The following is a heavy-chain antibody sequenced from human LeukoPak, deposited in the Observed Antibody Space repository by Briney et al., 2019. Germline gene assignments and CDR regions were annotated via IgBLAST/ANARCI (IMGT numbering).Heavy chain of an antibody. CDR1: GFTFSSYS. J-gene: IGHJ3*02. CDR2: ISSSSSTI. Sequence: PGGSLRLSCAASGFTFSSYSMNWVRQAPGKGLEWVSYISSSSSTIYYADSVKGRFTISRDNAKNSLYLQMNSLRSEDMALYYCAKDIGSYTAMVPSTFDIWGQGTMVTVSS. V-gene: IGHV3-48*04. CDR3: AKDIGSYTAMVPSTFDI. D-gene: IGHD5-18*01.